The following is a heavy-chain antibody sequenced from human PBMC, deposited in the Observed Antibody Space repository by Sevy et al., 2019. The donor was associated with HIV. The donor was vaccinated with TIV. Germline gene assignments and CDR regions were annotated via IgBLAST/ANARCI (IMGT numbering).Heavy chain of an antibody. V-gene: IGHV1-2*02. CDR2: INPNSGDT. CDR3: ATHGGYRYGSLLDY. Sequence: ASVKVSCKASGYTFSDHFIHWVRQAPGQGLEWMGRINPNSGDTKYAQNFHGRVTLTRETSIGSGYMELTSLRSDDTAVYYCATHGGYRYGSLLDYWGQGTLVTVSS. J-gene: IGHJ4*02. D-gene: IGHD5-18*01. CDR1: GYTFSDHF.